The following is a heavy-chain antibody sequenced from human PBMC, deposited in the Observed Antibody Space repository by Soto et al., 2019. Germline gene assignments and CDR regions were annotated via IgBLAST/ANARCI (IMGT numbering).Heavy chain of an antibody. Sequence: GGSLRLSCAASGFTFSSYGMHWVRQAPGKGLEWVAVISYDGSNKYYADSVKGRFTISRDNSKNTLYLQMNSLRAEDTAVYYCAKDLATYSSSWYDYFDYWGQGTLVTVSS. CDR1: GFTFSSYG. D-gene: IGHD6-13*01. V-gene: IGHV3-30*18. CDR2: ISYDGSNK. J-gene: IGHJ4*02. CDR3: AKDLATYSSSWYDYFDY.